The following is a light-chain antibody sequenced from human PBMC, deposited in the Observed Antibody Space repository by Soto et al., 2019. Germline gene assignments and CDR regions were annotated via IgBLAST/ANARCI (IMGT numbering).Light chain of an antibody. V-gene: IGLV2-11*01. J-gene: IGLJ1*01. Sequence: QSALTQPRSVSGSLGQSVTISCTGTSGDVGGYNYVSWYQKQSGQAPKLMIYDVSKRPSGVPDRFSGSKSGNTASLTISGLQAEDEADYYCCSYGGNYTPDVFGTGTKLTVL. CDR2: DVS. CDR1: SGDVGGYNY. CDR3: CSYGGNYTPDV.